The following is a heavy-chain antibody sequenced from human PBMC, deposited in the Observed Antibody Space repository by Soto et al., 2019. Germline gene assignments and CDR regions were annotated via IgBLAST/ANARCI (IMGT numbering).Heavy chain of an antibody. CDR3: ARRVRFGYSGYAGAVPTAYYYYGMDV. CDR1: GFTFSSYW. J-gene: IGHJ6*02. V-gene: IGHV3-7*01. CDR2: IKQDGSEK. D-gene: IGHD5-12*01. Sequence: GGSLRLSCAASGFTFSSYWMSWVRQSPGKGLEWVANIKQDGSEKYYVDSVKGRFTISRDNAKNSLYLQMNSLRAEDTAVYYCARRVRFGYSGYAGAVPTAYYYYGMDVWGQGTTVTV.